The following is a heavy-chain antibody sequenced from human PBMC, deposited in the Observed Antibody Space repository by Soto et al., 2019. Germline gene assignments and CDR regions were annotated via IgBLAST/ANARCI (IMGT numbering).Heavy chain of an antibody. D-gene: IGHD1-26*01. Sequence: GASVKVSGKASGGTFSSYAISWVRQAPGQGLEWMGGIIPIFGTANYAQKFQGRVTITADESTSTAYMELSSLRSEDTAVYYCARVGGIARFDYWGQGTLVTVSP. V-gene: IGHV1-69*13. J-gene: IGHJ4*02. CDR1: GGTFSSYA. CDR3: ARVGGIARFDY. CDR2: IIPIFGTA.